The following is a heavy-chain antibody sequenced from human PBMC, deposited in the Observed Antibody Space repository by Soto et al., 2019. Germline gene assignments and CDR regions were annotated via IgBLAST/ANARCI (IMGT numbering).Heavy chain of an antibody. D-gene: IGHD6-13*01. CDR1: GFTFSSYG. CDR3: AKDHFTGEYTRIAAGGVWFDP. V-gene: IGHV3-30*18. J-gene: IGHJ5*02. CDR2: ISYDGSNK. Sequence: QVQLVESGGGVVQPGRSLRLSCAASGFTFSSYGMHWVRQAPGKGLEWVAVISYDGSNKYYADSVKGRFTISRDNSKNTLYLQMTSLRAEDTAVYYCAKDHFTGEYTRIAAGGVWFDPWGQGTLVTVSS.